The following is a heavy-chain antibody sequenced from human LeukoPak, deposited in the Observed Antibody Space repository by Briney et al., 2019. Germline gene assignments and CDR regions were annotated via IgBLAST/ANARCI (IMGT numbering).Heavy chain of an antibody. CDR2: IYHSGST. CDR3: ARGYYDSSGYYYGRYYFDF. Sequence: SETLSLTCTVSGGSISSSIYYWGWVRQPPGKGLEWVGSIYHSGSTYYNPPLKSRATIFVDTSNDQFSLSLSSVTAADTAVYFCARGYYDSSGYYYGRYYFDFWGQGSLVTVSS. CDR1: GGSISSSIYY. J-gene: IGHJ4*02. D-gene: IGHD3-22*01. V-gene: IGHV4-39*01.